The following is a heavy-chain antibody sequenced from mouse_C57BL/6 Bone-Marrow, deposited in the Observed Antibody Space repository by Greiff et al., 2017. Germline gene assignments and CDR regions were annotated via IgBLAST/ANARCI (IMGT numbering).Heavy chain of an antibody. Sequence: VQLQQSGPELVKPGASVKISCKASGYSFTSYYIHWVKQRPGQGLEWIGWIYPGSGNTKYNEKFKGKATLTADTSSSTAYMQLSSLTSEDSAVYYCARGTYYGSSYEYFDVWGTGTTVTVSS. V-gene: IGHV1-66*01. D-gene: IGHD1-1*01. CDR1: GYSFTSYY. CDR2: IYPGSGNT. J-gene: IGHJ1*03. CDR3: ARGTYYGSSYEYFDV.